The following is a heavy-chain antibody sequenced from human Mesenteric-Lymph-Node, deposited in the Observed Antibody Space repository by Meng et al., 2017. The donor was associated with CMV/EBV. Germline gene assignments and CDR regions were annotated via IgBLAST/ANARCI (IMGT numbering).Heavy chain of an antibody. Sequence: GGSLRLSCAASGFTFSNYAMNWVRQAPGKGLEWVAFIRYDGSNKYYADSVKGRFTISRDNSKNTLYLQMNSLRAEDTAVYYCAKGSTIFGVVIPDYFDYWGQGTLVTVSS. CDR3: AKGSTIFGVVIPDYFDY. J-gene: IGHJ4*02. V-gene: IGHV3-30*02. CDR2: IRYDGSNK. CDR1: GFTFSNYA. D-gene: IGHD3-3*01.